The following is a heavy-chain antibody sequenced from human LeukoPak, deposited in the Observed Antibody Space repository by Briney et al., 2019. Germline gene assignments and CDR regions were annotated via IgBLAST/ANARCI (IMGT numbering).Heavy chain of an antibody. J-gene: IGHJ6*02. V-gene: IGHV3-64D*06. Sequence: GGSLRLSCSASGITFSSHAMHWVRQAPGKGLEYVSAISDNGGMTFYADSVKGRFTISRDNSKNTLYLQMSSLRAEDMAVYYCVNYGMDVWGQGTTVTVSS. CDR2: ISDNGGMT. CDR1: GITFSSHA. CDR3: VNYGMDV.